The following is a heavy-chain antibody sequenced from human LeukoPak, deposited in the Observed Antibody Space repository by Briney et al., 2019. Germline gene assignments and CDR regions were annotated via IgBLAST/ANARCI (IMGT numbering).Heavy chain of an antibody. D-gene: IGHD6-6*01. CDR1: VFTFSSYG. CDR3: ARDNFPYSSSSNLGY. V-gene: IGHV3-30*02. CDR2: IRYDGSNK. J-gene: IGHJ4*02. Sequence: RGSLRLSCAASVFTFSSYGMHWVRQAPGKGLEWVAFIRYDGSNKYYPDSVKGRFTISRDNSKNTLYLQMNSLRAEDTAVYYCARDNFPYSSSSNLGYWGQGTLVTVSS.